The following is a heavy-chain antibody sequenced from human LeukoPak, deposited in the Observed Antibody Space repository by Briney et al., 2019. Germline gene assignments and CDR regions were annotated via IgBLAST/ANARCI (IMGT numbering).Heavy chain of an antibody. Sequence: ASVTVSCKASGYTFTGYYMHWVRQAPGQGLEWMGWINPNSGGTNYAQKFQGRVTMTRDTSISTAYMELSRLRSDDTAVYYCARVEGYCSSTSCSEAFDYWGQGTLVTVSS. D-gene: IGHD2-2*01. V-gene: IGHV1-2*02. CDR3: ARVEGYCSSTSCSEAFDY. CDR2: INPNSGGT. J-gene: IGHJ4*02. CDR1: GYTFTGYY.